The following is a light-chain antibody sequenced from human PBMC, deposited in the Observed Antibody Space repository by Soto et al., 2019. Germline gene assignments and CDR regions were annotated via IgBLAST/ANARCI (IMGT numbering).Light chain of an antibody. V-gene: IGKV1-17*01. J-gene: IGKJ2*01. Sequence: DIQMTQSPSSLSASIGDRVTITCRASQGISNLLGWFQHKPGKAPKRLIYAASSLQGGVPSRFSGSGSGTEFTLTITGLQPEDFADYYCLQHNTYPYTFGQGTKLEIK. CDR1: QGISNL. CDR2: AAS. CDR3: LQHNTYPYT.